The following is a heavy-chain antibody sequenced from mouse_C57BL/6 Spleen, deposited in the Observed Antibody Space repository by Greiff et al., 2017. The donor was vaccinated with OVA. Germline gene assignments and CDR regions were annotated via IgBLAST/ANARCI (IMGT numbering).Heavy chain of an antibody. J-gene: IGHJ4*01. CDR2: ISSGGDYI. V-gene: IGHV5-9-1*02. D-gene: IGHD1-1*01. CDR1: GFTFSSYA. CDR3: TTTVVATGAMDY. Sequence: EVKVVESGEGLVKPGGSLKLSCAASGFTFSSYAMSWVRQTPEKRLEWVAYISSGGDYIYYADTVKGRITISRDNARNTLYLQMSSLKSEDTAMYYCTTTVVATGAMDYWGQGTSVTVSS.